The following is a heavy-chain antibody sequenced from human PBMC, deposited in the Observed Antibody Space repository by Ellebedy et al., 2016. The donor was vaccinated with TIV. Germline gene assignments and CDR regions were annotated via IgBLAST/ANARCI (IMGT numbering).Heavy chain of an antibody. CDR2: FYPGDSDT. CDR1: GYRITSYW. Sequence: PGGSLRLSCKGSGYRITSYWIGWVRQMPGKGLEWMGIFYPGDSDTRYSPSFQGQVTISVDKSISTAYLQWSSLKASDTAMYYCARPSSGWYPDYWGQGTLVTVSS. D-gene: IGHD6-19*01. CDR3: ARPSSGWYPDY. V-gene: IGHV5-51*01. J-gene: IGHJ4*02.